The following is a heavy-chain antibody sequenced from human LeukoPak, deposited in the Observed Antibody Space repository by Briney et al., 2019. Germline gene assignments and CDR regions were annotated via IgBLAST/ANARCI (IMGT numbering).Heavy chain of an antibody. CDR1: GGTFSSYA. CDR3: ARDRYDYVRGRPNLDY. V-gene: IGHV1-69*05. D-gene: IGHD3-16*01. J-gene: IGHJ4*02. Sequence: SVKVSCKASGGTFSSYAISWVRQAPGQGLEWMGRIIPIFGTANYAQKFQGRVTITTDESTSTAYMELSSLRSEDTAVYYCARDRYDYVRGRPNLDYWGQGTLVTVSS. CDR2: IIPIFGTA.